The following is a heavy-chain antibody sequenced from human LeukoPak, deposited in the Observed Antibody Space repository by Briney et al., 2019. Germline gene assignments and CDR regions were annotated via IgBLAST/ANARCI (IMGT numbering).Heavy chain of an antibody. J-gene: IGHJ4*02. CDR3: AKEDGGPDILTGYPLTDY. CDR2: ISYDGSNK. CDR1: GFTFSSYG. D-gene: IGHD3-9*01. Sequence: GGSLRLSCAASGFTFSSYGMHWVRQAPGKGLEWVAVISYDGSNKYYADSVKGRFTISRDNSKNTLYLQMNSLRAEDTAVYYCAKEDGGPDILTGYPLTDYWGQGTLVTVSS. V-gene: IGHV3-30*18.